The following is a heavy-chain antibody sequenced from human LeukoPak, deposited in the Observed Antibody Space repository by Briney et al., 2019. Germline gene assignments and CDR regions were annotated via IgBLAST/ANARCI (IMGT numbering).Heavy chain of an antibody. D-gene: IGHD6-19*01. Sequence: GRSLRLSCAASGFTFSSYGLHWVRQAPGKGLEWVAVIWYDGSNKYYADSVKGRFTISRDNTKNTLYLQMNSLRAEDTAVYYCAKKGSGWFFDYWGQGTLVTVS. V-gene: IGHV3-33*06. CDR2: IWYDGSNK. J-gene: IGHJ4*02. CDR1: GFTFSSYG. CDR3: AKKGSGWFFDY.